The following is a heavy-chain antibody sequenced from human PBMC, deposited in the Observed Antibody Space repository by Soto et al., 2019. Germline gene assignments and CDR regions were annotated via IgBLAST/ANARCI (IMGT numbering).Heavy chain of an antibody. V-gene: IGHV1-3*01. CDR3: ARGGPSYCSGGSCYLIADWFDP. Sequence: GASVKVSCKASGYTFTSYAMHWVRQAPGQRLEWMGWINAGNGNTKYSQKFQGRVTITRDTSASTAYMELSSLRSEDTAAYYCARGGPSYCSGGSCYLIADWFDPWGQGTLVTVSS. J-gene: IGHJ5*02. CDR2: INAGNGNT. D-gene: IGHD2-15*01. CDR1: GYTFTSYA.